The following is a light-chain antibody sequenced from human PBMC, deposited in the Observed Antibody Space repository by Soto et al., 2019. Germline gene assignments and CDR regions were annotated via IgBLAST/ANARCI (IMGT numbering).Light chain of an antibody. Sequence: VVTQSPGTLSLTTGERATLCCRASQSVSSNYLAWYQQKPGQAPRLLIYGASTRASGIPDRFSGSGSGTDFTLTISRLEPEDSAVYYCQQYGSSPTWTFGQGTNVDIK. V-gene: IGKV3-20*01. CDR1: QSVSSNY. CDR3: QQYGSSPTWT. CDR2: GAS. J-gene: IGKJ1*01.